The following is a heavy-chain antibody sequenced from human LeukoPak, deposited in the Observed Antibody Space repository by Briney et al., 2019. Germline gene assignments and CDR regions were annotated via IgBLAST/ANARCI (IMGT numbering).Heavy chain of an antibody. CDR3: ARGPDSSGTDYYYYYGMDV. Sequence: SETLSLTCAVYGGSFSGYYWSWIRQPPGKGLEWIGEINHSGSTNYNPSLKSRVTISVDTSKNQFSPKLSSVTAADTAVYYCARGPDSSGTDYYYYYGMDVWGQGTTVTVSS. CDR1: GGSFSGYY. CDR2: INHSGST. D-gene: IGHD6-19*01. V-gene: IGHV4-34*01. J-gene: IGHJ6*02.